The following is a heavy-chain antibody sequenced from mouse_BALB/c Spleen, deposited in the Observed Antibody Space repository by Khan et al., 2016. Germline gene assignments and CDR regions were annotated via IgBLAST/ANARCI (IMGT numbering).Heavy chain of an antibody. CDR1: GFSIIAYG. J-gene: IGHJ4*01. CDR3: ARDGWGYYAMDY. Sequence: QVQLKESGPGLVAPSQSLSITCTVSGFSIIAYGVNWVRQPPGKGLEWLGMIWGDGSTDYNSALKSRLNITKDNSKSQVFLKMNSLQPDDTARYYCARDGWGYYAMDYWGQGTSVTVSS. CDR2: IWGDGST. D-gene: IGHD2-2*01. V-gene: IGHV2-6-7*01.